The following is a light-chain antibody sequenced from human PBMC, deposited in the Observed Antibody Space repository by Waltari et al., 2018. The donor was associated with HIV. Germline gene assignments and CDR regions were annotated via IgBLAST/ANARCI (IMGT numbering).Light chain of an antibody. J-gene: IGKJ1*01. CDR2: GAS. V-gene: IGKV3-20*01. CDR1: QSVTSTY. CDR3: QQYGSLQWT. Sequence: EIVLTQSPGTLYLSPGERATLSYRASQSVTSTYFAWYQQKPGQAPRLLIYGASSRATDIPDRFSGTGSGTDFTLTISRLEPEDFALYYCQQYGSLQWTFGQGTKVEIK.